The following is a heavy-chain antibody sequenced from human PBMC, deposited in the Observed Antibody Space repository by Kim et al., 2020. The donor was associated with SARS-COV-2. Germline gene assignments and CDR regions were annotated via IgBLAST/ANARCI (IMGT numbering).Heavy chain of an antibody. CDR1: GGSISSSSYY. J-gene: IGHJ5*02. CDR3: ARDLYDFWSGYYTWWFDP. D-gene: IGHD3-3*01. CDR2: IYYSGST. V-gene: IGHV4-39*07. Sequence: SETLSLTCTVSGGSISSSSYYWGWIRQPPGKGLEWIGSIYYSGSTYYNPSLKSRVTISVDTSKNQFSLKLSSVTAADTAVYYCARDLYDFWSGYYTWWFDPWGQGTLVTVSS.